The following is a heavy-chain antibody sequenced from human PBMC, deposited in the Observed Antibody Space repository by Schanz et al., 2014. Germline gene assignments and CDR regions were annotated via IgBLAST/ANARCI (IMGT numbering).Heavy chain of an antibody. CDR1: GYTFTTYA. V-gene: IGHV1-18*01. CDR3: ARVHHYDPSGWGYFDS. CDR2: ISVYTGNT. D-gene: IGHD3-22*01. J-gene: IGHJ4*02. Sequence: QVQLVQSGAEVKKPGASVRVSCKASGYTFTTYAMSWVRQAPGQGLEWVGWISVYTGNTKYGQKVQGRVTMTTDTSTSTAYMELRSLRSDDTAVYYCARVHHYDPSGWGYFDSWGQGTLVTVSS.